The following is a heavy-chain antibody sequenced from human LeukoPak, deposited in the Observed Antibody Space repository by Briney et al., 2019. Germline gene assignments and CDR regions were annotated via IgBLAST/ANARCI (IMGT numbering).Heavy chain of an antibody. CDR2: ISGSDGST. V-gene: IGHV3-23*01. Sequence: GGSLRLSCAASGLTFSSYAMSWVRQAPGKGLEWVSGISGSDGSTDYADSVKGRFTISRDNSKNTLYLQMNSLRAEDTAVYYCAKFWSTVTNYYFDYWGQGTLVTVSS. CDR3: AKFWSTVTNYYFDY. J-gene: IGHJ4*02. D-gene: IGHD4-17*01. CDR1: GLTFSSYA.